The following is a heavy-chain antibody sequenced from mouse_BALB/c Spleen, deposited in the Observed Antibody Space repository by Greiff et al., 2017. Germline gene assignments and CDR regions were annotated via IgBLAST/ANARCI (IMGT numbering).Heavy chain of an antibody. J-gene: IGHJ3*01. V-gene: IGHV1-7*01. CDR2: INPSTGYT. D-gene: IGHD2-12*01. Sequence: LVESGAELAKPGASVKMSCKASGYTFTSYWMHWVKQRPGQGLEWIGYINPSTGYTEYNQKFKDKATLTADKSSSTAYMQLSSLTSEDSAVYYCARRLGDDVPAYWGQGTLVTVSA. CDR1: GYTFTSYW. CDR3: ARRLGDDVPAY.